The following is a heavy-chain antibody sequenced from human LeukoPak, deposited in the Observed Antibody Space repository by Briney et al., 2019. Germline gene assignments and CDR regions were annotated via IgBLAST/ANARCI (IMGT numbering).Heavy chain of an antibody. Sequence: GGSVKVSCKASGGTFSSYAISWVRQAPGQGLEWMGGIIPIFGTANYARKFQGRVTITADESTSTAYMELSSLRSEDTAVYYCARDPLGGITIFGVVLDYWGQGTLVTVSS. J-gene: IGHJ4*02. CDR2: IIPIFGTA. D-gene: IGHD3-3*01. CDR3: ARDPLGGITIFGVVLDY. CDR1: GGTFSSYA. V-gene: IGHV1-69*13.